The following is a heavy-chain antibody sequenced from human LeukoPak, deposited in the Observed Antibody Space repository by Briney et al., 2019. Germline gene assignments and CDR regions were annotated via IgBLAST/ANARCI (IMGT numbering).Heavy chain of an antibody. V-gene: IGHV4-34*01. CDR3: ARDRPRAWRSSSWFDH. J-gene: IGHJ5*02. CDR2: INHSGST. D-gene: IGHD6-13*01. Sequence: SETLSLTCAVYGGSFSGYYWSWIRQPPGKGLEWIGEINHSGSTNYNPSLKSRVTISVDTSKNQFSLKLSSVTAADTAVYYCARDRPRAWRSSSWFDHWGQGTLVTVSS. CDR1: GGSFSGYY.